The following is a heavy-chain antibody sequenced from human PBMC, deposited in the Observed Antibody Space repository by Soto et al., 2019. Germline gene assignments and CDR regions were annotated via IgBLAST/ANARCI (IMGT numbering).Heavy chain of an antibody. J-gene: IGHJ5*02. CDR1: GYTKTRYL. CDR3: ARGGGWYVWFDP. D-gene: IGHD6-19*01. CDR2: INAGNGNT. Sequence: ASVKGSCKASGYTKTRYLMRWVRKAHGQRLEWMGWINAGNGNTKYSQKFQGRVTITRDTSASTAYMELSSLRSEDTAVYYCARGGGWYVWFDPWGQGTLVTVSS. V-gene: IGHV1-3*01.